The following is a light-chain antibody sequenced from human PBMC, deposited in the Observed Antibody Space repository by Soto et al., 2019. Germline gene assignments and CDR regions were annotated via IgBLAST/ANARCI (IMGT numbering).Light chain of an antibody. CDR3: HEYNTWPWT. CDR2: GVS. J-gene: IGKJ1*01. Sequence: ETVLTQSPATLSVSPGETATLSCTTSQGLNRNLAWYQQKLGQAPRVLIYGVSTRAAGIPARFSGSGSGTEFILTISSLQSEDFAVYYCHEYNTWPWTFGQGTKVEIK. CDR1: QGLNRN. V-gene: IGKV3-15*01.